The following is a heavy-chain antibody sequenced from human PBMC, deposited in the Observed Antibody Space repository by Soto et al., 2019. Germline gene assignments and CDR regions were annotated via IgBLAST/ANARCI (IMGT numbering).Heavy chain of an antibody. V-gene: IGHV3-48*01. CDR3: ARLYYDYV. Sequence: GGSLRLSCAASGFTFSTYSMNWVRQAPGKGLEWIAYINADSDTIFYADSVKGRFTISRDDAKSSLYLQMNSLRGEDTAMYYCARLYYDYVWGQGTTVTVSS. D-gene: IGHD3-3*01. J-gene: IGHJ6*02. CDR1: GFTFSTYS. CDR2: INADSDTI.